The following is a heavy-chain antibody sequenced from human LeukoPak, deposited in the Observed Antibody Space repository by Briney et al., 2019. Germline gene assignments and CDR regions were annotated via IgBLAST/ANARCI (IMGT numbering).Heavy chain of an antibody. V-gene: IGHV6-1*01. Sequence: SQTLSLTCAISGDSVSSNSAAWNWIRQSPSRGLEWLGRTYYRSKWYNDYAVSVKSRITINPDTSKNQFSLQLNSVTPEDTAVYYCARDGQYSGSWYRVIYYYYGMDVWGQGTTVTVSS. D-gene: IGHD6-13*01. J-gene: IGHJ6*02. CDR2: TYYRSKWYN. CDR3: ARDGQYSGSWYRVIYYYYGMDV. CDR1: GDSVSSNSAA.